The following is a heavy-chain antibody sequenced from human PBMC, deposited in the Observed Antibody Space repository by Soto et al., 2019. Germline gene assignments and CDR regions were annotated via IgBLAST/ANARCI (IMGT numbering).Heavy chain of an antibody. J-gene: IGHJ4*02. CDR2: IIPILGIA. CDR1: GGTFSSYT. D-gene: IGHD4-17*01. Sequence: SVKVSCKASGGTFSSYTISWVRQAPGQGLEWMGRIIPILGIANYAQKFQGRVTITADKSTSTAYMELSSLRSEDTAVYYCARIHGDYVAYFDYWGQGTLVTVSS. CDR3: ARIHGDYVAYFDY. V-gene: IGHV1-69*02.